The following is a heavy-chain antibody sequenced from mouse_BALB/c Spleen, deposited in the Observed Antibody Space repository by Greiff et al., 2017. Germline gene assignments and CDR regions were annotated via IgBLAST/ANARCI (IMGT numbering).Heavy chain of an antibody. V-gene: IGHV1-54*01. J-gene: IGHJ2*01. D-gene: IGHD1-1*01. Sequence: VQLQQSGAELVRPGTSVKVSCKASGYAFTNYLIEWVKQRPGQGLEWIGVINPGSGGTNYNEKFKGKATLTADKSSSTAYMQLSSLTSDDSAVYFCARFTTVVAGDYWGQGTTLTVSS. CDR2: INPGSGGT. CDR3: ARFTTVVAGDY. CDR1: GYAFTNYL.